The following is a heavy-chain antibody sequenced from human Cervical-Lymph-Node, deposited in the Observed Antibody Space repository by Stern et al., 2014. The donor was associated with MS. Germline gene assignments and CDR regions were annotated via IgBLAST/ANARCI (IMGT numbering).Heavy chain of an antibody. Sequence: VQLVQSGAEVKKPGASVKVSCKASGPTFNSHAITWVRQVPGQGLEWVGWINSYNGNTNYSQKLQGRVPMTSEPSTSTAYMELRSLRFDDTAVYYCATDMGFEAAAHDYWGQGTLVTVSS. CDR1: GPTFNSHA. J-gene: IGHJ4*02. V-gene: IGHV1-18*01. CDR2: INSYNGNT. D-gene: IGHD6-13*01. CDR3: ATDMGFEAAAHDY.